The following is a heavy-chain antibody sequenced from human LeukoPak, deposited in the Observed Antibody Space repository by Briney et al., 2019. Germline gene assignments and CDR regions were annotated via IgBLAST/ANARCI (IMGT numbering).Heavy chain of an antibody. D-gene: IGHD5-18*01. CDR3: ARSRGYTYDLSPFDY. J-gene: IGHJ4*02. CDR1: GGSISRYS. CDR2: INYIGST. V-gene: IGHV4-59*01. Sequence: SETLSLTCTVSGGSISRYSWSWIRQPPAEGLEWIGYINYIGSTNYNPSLRSRVTISVDTSKNQFSLKLSAVTAADTAVYSCARSRGYTYDLSPFDYWGQGTLVTVSS.